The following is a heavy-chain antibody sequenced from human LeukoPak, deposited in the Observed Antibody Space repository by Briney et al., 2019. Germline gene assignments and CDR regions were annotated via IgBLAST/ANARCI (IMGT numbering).Heavy chain of an antibody. V-gene: IGHV4-4*09. CDR2: IYTSGST. J-gene: IGHJ6*03. Sequence: PSETLSLTCTVSGGSISSYYWSWIRQPPGKGLEWIGYIYTSGSTNYNPSLKSRVTISLDTSKNQFSLKLSSVTAADTAVYYCARHICSSTSWGPCDHYYMDVWGKGTTVTVSS. CDR1: GGSISSYY. D-gene: IGHD2-2*01. CDR3: ARHICSSTSWGPCDHYYMDV.